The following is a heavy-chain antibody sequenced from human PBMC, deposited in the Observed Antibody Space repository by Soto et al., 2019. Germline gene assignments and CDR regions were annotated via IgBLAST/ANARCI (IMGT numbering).Heavy chain of an antibody. CDR1: GGSVYSNGHY. CDR2: IDNNGVT. D-gene: IGHD2-15*01. CDR3: GKILVGATGHTDADS. Sequence: SETLSLTCIVSGGSVYSNGHYWGWIRQPPGKGLEWIGSIDNNGVTNYNSSLKSRVTISRDTSKNQFSLRLTSVTAADTAVYYCGKILVGATGHTDADSWGPGTLVTVSS. V-gene: IGHV4-39*01. J-gene: IGHJ4*02.